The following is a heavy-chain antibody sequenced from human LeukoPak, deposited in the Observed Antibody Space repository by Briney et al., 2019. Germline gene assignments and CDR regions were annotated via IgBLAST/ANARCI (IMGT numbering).Heavy chain of an antibody. D-gene: IGHD4/OR15-4a*01. V-gene: IGHV4-31*03. CDR1: GGSISSGDYY. Sequence: SETLSLTCTVSGGSISSGDYYWSWIRQHPGKGLEWIGYMHYSGITYYTPSLKSRVTIRIDTSKNEFSLKLTSVTAADTAVYYCARDLESRRRSPSGCFDPWGQGTLVTVSS. J-gene: IGHJ5*02. CDR3: ARDLESRRRSPSGCFDP. CDR2: MHYSGIT.